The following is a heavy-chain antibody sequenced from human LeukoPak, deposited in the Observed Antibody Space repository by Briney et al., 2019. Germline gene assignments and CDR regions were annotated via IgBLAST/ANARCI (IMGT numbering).Heavy chain of an antibody. Sequence: PGGSLRLSCAASGFAFSNNYMSWVRQAPGKGLEWVSIIYGGGSTYYADSVNGRFTISRHNSKNTLFLQMNSLRTEDTAVYYCARAYDSSGYWPEYFRHWGQGTLVTVSS. CDR2: IYGGGST. CDR3: ARAYDSSGYWPEYFRH. J-gene: IGHJ1*01. D-gene: IGHD3-22*01. V-gene: IGHV3-53*04. CDR1: GFAFSNNY.